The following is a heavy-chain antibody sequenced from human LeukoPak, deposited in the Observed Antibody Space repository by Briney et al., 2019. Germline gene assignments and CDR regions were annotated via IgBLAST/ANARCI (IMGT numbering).Heavy chain of an antibody. D-gene: IGHD2-8*01. CDR2: FSGSGGTT. Sequence: SGGSLRLSCAASGFPFSSYAMNWVRQAPGRGLEWVSGFSGSGGTTYYADSVKGRFTISRDNSKNTLYLQMNSLRAEDTAVYYCANGNRCTSPNCLGYYYFYMDVWGKGTTVTVSS. CDR1: GFPFSSYA. CDR3: ANGNRCTSPNCLGYYYFYMDV. V-gene: IGHV3-23*01. J-gene: IGHJ6*03.